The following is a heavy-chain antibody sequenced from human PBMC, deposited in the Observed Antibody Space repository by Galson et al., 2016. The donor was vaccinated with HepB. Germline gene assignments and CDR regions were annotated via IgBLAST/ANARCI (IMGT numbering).Heavy chain of an antibody. Sequence: SVKVSCKASGNAFSSYAFSWVRQAPGQGLEWMGGILPSFVTPHYAERFQGRVTIPADESKSMVYMELSGLRSEDTAVYYCARLAHIGVEPDVSGHGVDVWGQGATVTFSS. CDR3: ARLAHIGVEPDVSGHGVDV. V-gene: IGHV1-69*13. D-gene: IGHD2-2*01. CDR1: GNAFSSYA. CDR2: ILPSFVTP. J-gene: IGHJ6*02.